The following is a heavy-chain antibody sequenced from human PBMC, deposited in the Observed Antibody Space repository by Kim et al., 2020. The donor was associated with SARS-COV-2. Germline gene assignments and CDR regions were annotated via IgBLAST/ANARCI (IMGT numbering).Heavy chain of an antibody. CDR3: AKVGSITMIEASSDY. CDR2: ISGSGGST. D-gene: IGHD3-22*01. V-gene: IGHV3-23*01. CDR1: GFTFSSYA. Sequence: GGSLRLSCAASGFTFSSYAMSWVRQAPGKGLEWVSAISGSGGSTYYADSVKGRFTISRDSSKNTLYLQMNSLRAEDTAVYYCAKVGSITMIEASSDYWGQGTLVTVSS. J-gene: IGHJ4*02.